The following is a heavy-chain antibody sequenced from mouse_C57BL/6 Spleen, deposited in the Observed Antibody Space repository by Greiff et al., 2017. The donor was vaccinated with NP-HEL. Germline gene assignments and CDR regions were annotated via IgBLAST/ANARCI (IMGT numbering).Heavy chain of an antibody. V-gene: IGHV5-6*01. CDR2: ISSGGSYT. J-gene: IGHJ2*01. CDR1: GFTFSSYG. Sequence: EVKLMESGGDLVKPGGSLKLSCAASGFTFSSYGMSWVRQTPDKRLEWVATISSGGSYTYYPDSVKGRFTISRDNAKNTLYPQMSSLKSEDTAMYYCARQGQSPGYYTTTGRFDYWGQGTTLTVSS. D-gene: IGHD2-12*01. CDR3: ARQGQSPGYYTTTGRFDY.